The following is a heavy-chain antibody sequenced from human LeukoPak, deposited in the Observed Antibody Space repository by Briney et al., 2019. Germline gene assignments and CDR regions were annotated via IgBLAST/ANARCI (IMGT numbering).Heavy chain of an antibody. J-gene: IGHJ4*02. D-gene: IGHD2-15*01. V-gene: IGHV3-21*04. CDR3: AKTVVAATPYFFVY. Sequence: GGSLRLSCVVSGFTLSGHSINWVRQAPGKGLEWLSSIGSSGTYIYYADSVKGRFTISRDNSKNTLYLQMNSLRAEDTAVYYCAKTVVAATPYFFVYWGQGTLVTVSS. CDR1: GFTLSGHS. CDR2: IGSSGTYI.